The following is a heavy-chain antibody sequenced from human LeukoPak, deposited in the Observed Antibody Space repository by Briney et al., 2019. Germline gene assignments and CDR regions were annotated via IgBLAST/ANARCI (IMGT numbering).Heavy chain of an antibody. D-gene: IGHD7-27*01. CDR1: GFVFSDFS. Sequence: GGSLRLSCAASGFVFSDFSMNWVRQAPGKGLEWVANIRGSRSGLGSSNYYAGSVKGRFTISRDDAKNSLYLQMSSLRAEDTAFYYCARDDNWGFDYWGQGALVTVSS. J-gene: IGHJ4*02. CDR2: IRGSRSGLGSSN. V-gene: IGHV3-48*04. CDR3: ARDDNWGFDY.